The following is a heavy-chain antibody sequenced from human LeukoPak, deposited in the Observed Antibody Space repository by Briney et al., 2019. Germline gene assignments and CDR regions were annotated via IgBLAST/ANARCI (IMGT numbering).Heavy chain of an antibody. V-gene: IGHV4-39*01. CDR1: GGSISSSSYY. D-gene: IGHD5-12*01. CDR2: IYYSGIT. CDR3: ARVLGRGGYAYFDY. Sequence: PSETLSLTCTVSGGSISSSSYYWGWIRQPPGKGLEWIGSIYYSGITYYNPSLKSRVTISVDTSKNQFSLKLSSVTAADTAVYYCARVLGRGGYAYFDYWGQGTLVTVSS. J-gene: IGHJ4*02.